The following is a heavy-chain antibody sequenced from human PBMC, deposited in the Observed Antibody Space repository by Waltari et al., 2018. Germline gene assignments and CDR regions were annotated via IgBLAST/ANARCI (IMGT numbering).Heavy chain of an antibody. CDR2: TGDGGSVT. CDR1: GFTFINNA. D-gene: IGHD3-10*01. CDR3: ARGFGELLPLDY. J-gene: IGHJ4*02. Sequence: EVQLVESGGGLVQPGGSLRLSCAVSGFTFINNAISWVRQAPGEGLEWVSATGDGGSVTYYADSAKGRFSISRDNSKNTVYLQMNSLRAEDSALYYCARGFGELLPLDYWGQGTLVTVST. V-gene: IGHV3-23*04.